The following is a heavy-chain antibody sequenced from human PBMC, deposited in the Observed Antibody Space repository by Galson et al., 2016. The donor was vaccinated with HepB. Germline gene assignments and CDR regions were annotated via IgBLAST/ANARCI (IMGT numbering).Heavy chain of an antibody. CDR1: GGSISSGDYY. D-gene: IGHD6-13*01. CDR3: ARLFEQQLEWEDYWYFDL. J-gene: IGHJ2*01. V-gene: IGHV4-31*03. CDR2: IYYSGST. Sequence: TLSLTCTVSGGSISSGDYYWSWIRQHPGKGLEWIGYIYYSGSTYYNPSLKSRVSISVDTSKNQFTLKVSSVTAADTAIYHCARLFEQQLEWEDYWYFDLWGRGTLVTVSS.